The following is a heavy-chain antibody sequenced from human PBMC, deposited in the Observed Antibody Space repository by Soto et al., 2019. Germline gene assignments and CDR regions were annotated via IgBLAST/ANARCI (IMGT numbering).Heavy chain of an antibody. CDR3: ARRVLGYYYYYGMDV. J-gene: IGHJ6*02. CDR1: GYSFTSYW. V-gene: IGHV5-10-1*03. D-gene: IGHD6-6*01. Sequence: EVQLVQSGAEVKKPGESLRISCKGSGYSFTSYWISWVRQMPGKGLEWMGRIDPSDSYTNYSPSFQGHVTISADKSISTAYLQWSSLEASDTAMYYCARRVLGYYYYYGMDVWGQGTTVTVSS. CDR2: IDPSDSYT.